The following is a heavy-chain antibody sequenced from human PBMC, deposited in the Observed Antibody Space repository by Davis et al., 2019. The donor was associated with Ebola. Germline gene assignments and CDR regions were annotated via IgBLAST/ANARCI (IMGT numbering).Heavy chain of an antibody. D-gene: IGHD1-26*01. CDR1: GGTFSSYA. V-gene: IGHV1-69*13. CDR2: IIPILGTA. J-gene: IGHJ3*02. Sequence: AASVKVSCKASGGTFSSYAISWVRQAPGQGLEWMGGIIPILGTANYAQKFQGRVTITADESTSTAYMELSSLRSEDTAVYYCARDERGSLGGHAFDIWGQGTMVTVSS. CDR3: ARDERGSLGGHAFDI.